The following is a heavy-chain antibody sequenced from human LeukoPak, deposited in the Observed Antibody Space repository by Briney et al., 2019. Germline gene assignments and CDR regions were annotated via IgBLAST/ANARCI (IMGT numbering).Heavy chain of an antibody. CDR3: ARGVYGDY. D-gene: IGHD5/OR15-5a*01. CDR1: GFTFSSYA. J-gene: IGHJ4*02. Sequence: GGSLRLSCAASGFTFSSYAMHWVRQAPGKGLEYVSGISFNGGSTYHANSVKGRFTISRDNSKNTLYLQMGSLRAEDMAVYYCARGVYGDYWGQGTLVTVSS. V-gene: IGHV3-64*01. CDR2: ISFNGGST.